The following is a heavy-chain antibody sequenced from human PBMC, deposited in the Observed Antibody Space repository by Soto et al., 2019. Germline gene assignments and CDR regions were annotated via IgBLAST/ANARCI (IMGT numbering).Heavy chain of an antibody. CDR2: IYHSGST. CDR1: SGSISSSNW. J-gene: IGHJ4*02. D-gene: IGHD3-22*01. V-gene: IGHV4-4*02. Sequence: LETLSLTCAVSSGSISSSNWWSWVRQPPGKGLEWIGEIYHSGSTNYNPSLKSRVTISVDKSKNQFSLKLSPVTAADTAVYYCARETHYYDSSGCFDYWGQGTLVTVSS. CDR3: ARETHYYDSSGCFDY.